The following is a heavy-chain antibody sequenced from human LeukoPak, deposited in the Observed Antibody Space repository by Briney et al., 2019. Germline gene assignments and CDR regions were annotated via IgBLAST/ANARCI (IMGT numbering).Heavy chain of an antibody. V-gene: IGHV3-23*01. D-gene: IGHD6-19*01. CDR1: GFTFSSYA. Sequence: GGSLRLSCAASGFTFSSYAMSWVRQAPGKGLEWVSAISGSGGGTYYADSVKGRFTISRDNSKNTLYLQMNSLRAEDTAVYYCAKDQPIAVAALFDYWGQGTVVTVSA. CDR3: AKDQPIAVAALFDY. CDR2: ISGSGGGT. J-gene: IGHJ4*02.